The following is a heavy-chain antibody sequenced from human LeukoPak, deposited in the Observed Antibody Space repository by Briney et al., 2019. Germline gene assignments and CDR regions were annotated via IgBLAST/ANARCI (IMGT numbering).Heavy chain of an antibody. D-gene: IGHD2-2*01. CDR1: GYSFTSYW. CDR2: IDPSDSYT. V-gene: IGHV5-10-1*01. J-gene: IGHJ4*02. Sequence: GESLKISCKGSGYSFTSYWISWVRQMPGKGLEWMGRIDPSDSYTNYSPSFQGHVTISADKSISTAYLQWSSPKASDTAMYYCARQGCSSTSCYDYWGQGTLVTVSS. CDR3: ARQGCSSTSCYDY.